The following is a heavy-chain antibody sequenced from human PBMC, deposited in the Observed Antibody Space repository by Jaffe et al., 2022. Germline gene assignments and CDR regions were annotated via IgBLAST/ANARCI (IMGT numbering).Heavy chain of an antibody. Sequence: QVQVVQSGAEVKKPGASVKVSCKASEYTFTAYYIHWVRQAPGQGLEYMGWINPNSGVTKYAQNFQGRVTMTWDTSINTAYMELSSLISDDTAFYYCANIERTFDYWGQGTLVTVSS. D-gene: IGHD1-1*01. V-gene: IGHV1-2*02. CDR2: INPNSGVT. J-gene: IGHJ4*02. CDR1: EYTFTAYY. CDR3: ANIERTFDY.